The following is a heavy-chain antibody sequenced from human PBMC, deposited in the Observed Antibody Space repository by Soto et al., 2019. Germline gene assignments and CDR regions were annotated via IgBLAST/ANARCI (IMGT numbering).Heavy chain of an antibody. Sequence: ASVKVSCKASGYTFTGYYMHWVRQAPGQGLEWMGWINPNSGGTNYAQKFQGWVTMTRDTSISTAYMELSRLRSDDTAVYYCARELDDYGDYGWFDPWGQGTLVTVSS. CDR2: INPNSGGT. CDR1: GYTFTGYY. J-gene: IGHJ5*02. V-gene: IGHV1-2*04. D-gene: IGHD4-17*01. CDR3: ARELDDYGDYGWFDP.